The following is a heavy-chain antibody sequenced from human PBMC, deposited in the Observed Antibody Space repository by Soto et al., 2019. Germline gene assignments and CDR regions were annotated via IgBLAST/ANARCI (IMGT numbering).Heavy chain of an antibody. CDR3: ARVMGSWYQYFDY. V-gene: IGHV4-61*01. J-gene: IGHJ4*02. CDR1: GGSVSSGSYY. D-gene: IGHD6-13*01. CDR2: IYYSGST. Sequence: SETLSLTCTVSGGSVSSGSYYWSWIRQPPGKGLEWIGYIYYSGSTNYNPSLKSRVTISVDTSKNQFSLKLSSVTAADTAVYYCARVMGSWYQYFDYWGQGTLVTVSS.